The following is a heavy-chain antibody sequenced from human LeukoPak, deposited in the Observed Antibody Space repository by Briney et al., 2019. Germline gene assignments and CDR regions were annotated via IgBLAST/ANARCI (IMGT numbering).Heavy chain of an antibody. Sequence: GGSLRLSCAASGFTFDDYGMSWVRQAPGKGLEWVSGINWNGGSTGYADSVKERFTISRDNAKNSLYLQINSLRAEDTALYDCARSSGYSSLTMDVWGKGTTVTVSS. V-gene: IGHV3-20*01. CDR2: INWNGGST. CDR3: ARSSGYSSLTMDV. J-gene: IGHJ6*04. CDR1: GFTFDDYG. D-gene: IGHD3-22*01.